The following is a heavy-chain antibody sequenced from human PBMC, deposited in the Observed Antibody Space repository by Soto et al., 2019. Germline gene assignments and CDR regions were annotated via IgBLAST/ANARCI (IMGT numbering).Heavy chain of an antibody. V-gene: IGHV3-33*01. CDR3: ARDPLGLNDLRDAFDI. J-gene: IGHJ3*02. CDR2: IWYDGSNK. CDR1: GFTFSSYG. D-gene: IGHD2-8*01. Sequence: QVQLVESGGGVVQPGRSLRLSCAASGFTFSSYGMHWVRQAPGKGLEWVAVIWYDGSNKYYADSVKGRFTISRDNFKNTLYLQMNSLRAEDTAVYYCARDPLGLNDLRDAFDIWGQGTMVTVSS.